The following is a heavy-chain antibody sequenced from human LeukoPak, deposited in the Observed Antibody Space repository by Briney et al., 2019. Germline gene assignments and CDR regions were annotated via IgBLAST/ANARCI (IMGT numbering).Heavy chain of an antibody. Sequence: SETLSLTCSVSGGSISSYYWSWIRQPPGKGLEWIGYIYYSGSTNYNPVKSRVTISVDTSKNQFSLTLNSVTAADTAVYYCARGSYPYYYYMDVWGKGTTVTVSS. CDR2: IYYSGST. V-gene: IGHV4-59*01. J-gene: IGHJ6*03. CDR1: GGSISSYY. CDR3: ARGSYPYYYYMDV.